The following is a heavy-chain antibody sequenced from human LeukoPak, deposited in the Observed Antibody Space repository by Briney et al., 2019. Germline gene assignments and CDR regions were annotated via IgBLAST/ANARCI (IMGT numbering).Heavy chain of an antibody. CDR2: IRYDGSDK. D-gene: IGHD3-3*01. CDR3: AKNITIFGVVSPYFDY. J-gene: IGHJ4*02. Sequence: PGGSLRLSCAASGFTFSSYGMHWVRQAPGKGLEWVAFIRYDGSDKYYADSVKGRFTSSRDNSKNTLCLQMNSLRAEDTAVYYCAKNITIFGVVSPYFDYWGQGTLVTVSS. CDR1: GFTFSSYG. V-gene: IGHV3-30*02.